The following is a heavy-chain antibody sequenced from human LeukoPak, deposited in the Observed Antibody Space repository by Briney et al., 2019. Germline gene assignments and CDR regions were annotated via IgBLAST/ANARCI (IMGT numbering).Heavy chain of an antibody. V-gene: IGHV4-38-2*02. CDR2: IYHSGST. Sequence: SETLSLTCTVSGYSISSGYYWGWIRQPPGKGLEWIGSIYHSGSTNYNPSLKSRVTISVDTSKNQFSLKLSSVTAADTAVYYCARDMTVVPAPDGNWFDPWGQGTLVTVSS. D-gene: IGHD2-2*01. CDR1: GYSISSGYY. J-gene: IGHJ5*02. CDR3: ARDMTVVPAPDGNWFDP.